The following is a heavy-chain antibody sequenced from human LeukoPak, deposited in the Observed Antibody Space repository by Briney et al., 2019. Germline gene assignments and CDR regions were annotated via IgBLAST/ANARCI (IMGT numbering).Heavy chain of an antibody. CDR1: GYTFSIYN. CDR3: ARVRGYRANYMDV. Sequence: ASVKVSCKASGYTFSIYNMHWVRQAPGQGLEWMGIINPSGGTSYAQKLQGRITMTRDTSTSTLYMELSSLRSEDTAVYYCARVRGYRANYMDVWGKGTTVTVSS. CDR2: INPSGGT. J-gene: IGHJ6*03. D-gene: IGHD5-18*01. V-gene: IGHV1-46*01.